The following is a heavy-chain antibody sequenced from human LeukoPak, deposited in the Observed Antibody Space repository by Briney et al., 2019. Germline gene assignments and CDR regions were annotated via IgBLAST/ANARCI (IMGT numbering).Heavy chain of an antibody. D-gene: IGHD5-18*01. CDR3: ARDPKGGYSYGWGAFDI. CDR1: GFTFSSNA. CDR2: ISFDGSNK. V-gene: IGHV3-30-3*01. J-gene: IGHJ3*02. Sequence: GGSLRLSCAASGFTFSSNAMHWVHQAPGKGLEWVAIISFDGSNKYYADSVKGRFTISRDNSKNTLYLKMNSLRAEDTAVYYCARDPKGGYSYGWGAFDIWGHGTMVTVSS.